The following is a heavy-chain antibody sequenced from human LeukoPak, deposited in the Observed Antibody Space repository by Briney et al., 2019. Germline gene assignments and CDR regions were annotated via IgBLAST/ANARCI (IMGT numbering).Heavy chain of an antibody. CDR3: ARRRRLRGPDVVNPFDY. V-gene: IGHV4-39*01. CDR1: GDSIRSSSNF. J-gene: IGHJ4*02. CDR2: IYNGGIT. D-gene: IGHD5-12*01. Sequence: SSETLSLTCSVSGDSIRSSSNFWGWIRQPPGKGLEWIASIYNGGITYYTQSLKTRVTISADTSKNQFSLKLSPVTAADTAVYYCARRRRLRGPDVVNPFDYWGQGTLVTVSS.